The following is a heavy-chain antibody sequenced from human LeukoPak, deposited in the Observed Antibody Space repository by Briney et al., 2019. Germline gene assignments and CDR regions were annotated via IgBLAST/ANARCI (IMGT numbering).Heavy chain of an antibody. Sequence: ASVKVSCKASGYTFTDYYMHWVRQAPGQGLEWMGWINPNSGGTNYAQKFQGRVTMTRDTSISTAYMELSRLRSDDTAVYYCARDAIAAAVPNWFDPWGQGTLVTVSS. D-gene: IGHD6-13*01. CDR3: ARDAIAAAVPNWFDP. CDR2: INPNSGGT. V-gene: IGHV1-2*02. J-gene: IGHJ5*02. CDR1: GYTFTDYY.